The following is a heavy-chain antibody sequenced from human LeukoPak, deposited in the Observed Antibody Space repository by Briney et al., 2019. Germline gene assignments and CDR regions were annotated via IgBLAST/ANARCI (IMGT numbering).Heavy chain of an antibody. Sequence: PGRSLRLSCAASGFTFSSYGMHWVRQAPGKGLEWVAVIWYDGSNKYYADSVKGRFTISRVNSKNTLYLQMNSLRAEDTAVYYCARSYYYGSGSYYQGYWGQGTLVTVSS. D-gene: IGHD3-10*01. V-gene: IGHV3-33*01. J-gene: IGHJ4*02. CDR3: ARSYYYGSGSYYQGY. CDR1: GFTFSSYG. CDR2: IWYDGSNK.